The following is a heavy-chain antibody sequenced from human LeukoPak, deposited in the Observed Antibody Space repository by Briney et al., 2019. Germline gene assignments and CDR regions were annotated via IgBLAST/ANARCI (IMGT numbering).Heavy chain of an antibody. CDR3: ARVGSSSLQSTQLISFDY. CDR2: INPSGGST. CDR1: GYTFTSYY. Sequence: ASVKVSCKASGYTFTSYYMHWVRQAPGHGLEWMGIINPSGGSTSYAQKFQGRVTMTRDTSTSTVYMELSSLRSEDTAVYYCARVGSSSLQSTQLISFDYWGQGTLVTVSS. D-gene: IGHD6-13*01. J-gene: IGHJ4*02. V-gene: IGHV1-46*01.